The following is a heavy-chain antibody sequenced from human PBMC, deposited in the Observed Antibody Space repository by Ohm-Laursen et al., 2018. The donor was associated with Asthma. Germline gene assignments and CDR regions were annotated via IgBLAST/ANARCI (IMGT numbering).Heavy chain of an antibody. Sequence: LRLSCAASGFTFDDYAMHWVRQSPGKGLEWVSGISWNSGSINYADSVKGRFTISRDNAKNSLFLQMNSLRPEDTALYYCAKDIISEGNAFDLWGQGTMVTVSS. CDR1: GFTFDDYA. J-gene: IGHJ3*01. D-gene: IGHD3-10*01. CDR3: AKDIISEGNAFDL. CDR2: ISWNSGSI. V-gene: IGHV3-9*01.